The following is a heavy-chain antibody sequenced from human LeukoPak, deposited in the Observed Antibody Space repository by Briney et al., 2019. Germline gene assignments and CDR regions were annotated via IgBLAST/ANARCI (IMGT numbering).Heavy chain of an antibody. CDR3: VRGGGDWEIMVRGVIDHYYYGMDV. J-gene: IGHJ6*02. D-gene: IGHD3-10*01. CDR2: ISYDGSNK. CDR1: GFTFSSYG. V-gene: IGHV3-30-3*01. Sequence: GRSLRLSCAASGFTFSSYGMHWVRQAPGKGLEWVAVISYDGSNKYYADSVKGRFTISRDNSKNTLYLQMNSLRAEDTAVYYCVRGGGDWEIMVRGVIDHYYYGMDVWGQGTTVTVSS.